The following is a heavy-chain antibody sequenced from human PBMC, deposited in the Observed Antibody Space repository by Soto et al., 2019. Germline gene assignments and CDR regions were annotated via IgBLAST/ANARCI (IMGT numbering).Heavy chain of an antibody. Sequence: ASVKVSCKASGFTFTNPAMQWVRQAPGQRLEWMGWINAGNGHTKYSQNFQGRVTITRDTSASTAYMELSSLISGDAAVYYCARGIWTMTRGAYYFDNWGQGTLVTVSS. V-gene: IGHV1-3*01. CDR2: INAGNGHT. D-gene: IGHD3-10*01. CDR3: ARGIWTMTRGAYYFDN. J-gene: IGHJ4*02. CDR1: GFTFTNPA.